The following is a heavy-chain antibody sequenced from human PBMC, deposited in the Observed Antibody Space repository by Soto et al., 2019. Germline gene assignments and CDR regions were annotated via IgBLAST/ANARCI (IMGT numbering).Heavy chain of an antibody. CDR2: ISANGQGI. CDR1: GFTFNNYA. D-gene: IGHD1-7*01. Sequence: GGSLRLSCAASGFTFNNYAMSWVRQSPGKGLEWVSAISANGQGIYYADSVKGRFIISRDSSKNTVFLHMDSLTAEDTAVYYCAKDRNYPRDQFHNWGQGTLVTVSS. CDR3: AKDRNYPRDQFHN. J-gene: IGHJ4*02. V-gene: IGHV3-23*01.